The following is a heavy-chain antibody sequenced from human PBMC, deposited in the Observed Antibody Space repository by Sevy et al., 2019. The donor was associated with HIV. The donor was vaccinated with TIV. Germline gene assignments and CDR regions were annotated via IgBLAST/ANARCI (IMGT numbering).Heavy chain of an antibody. V-gene: IGHV3-7*01. D-gene: IGHD3-3*01. J-gene: IGHJ3*02. CDR2: VKQDGSEQ. Sequence: GGSLRLSCTASGLTFNRYWMSWVRQTPGKELEWVANVKQDGSEQYYVNSLKGRFTISRDNAKNSLYLQMNSLRAEDTAVYYCASLREKKLVIIPSFAFDMWGQGTLVTVSS. CDR1: GLTFNRYW. CDR3: ASLREKKLVIIPSFAFDM.